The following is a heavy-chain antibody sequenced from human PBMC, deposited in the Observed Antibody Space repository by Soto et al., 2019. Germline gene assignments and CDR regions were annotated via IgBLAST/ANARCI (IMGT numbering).Heavy chain of an antibody. J-gene: IGHJ6*02. CDR3: AKDRLGGAPQSWIPYYYYGMDV. D-gene: IGHD1-26*01. CDR1: GFTFSSYG. CDR2: ISYDGSNK. V-gene: IGHV3-30*18. Sequence: HPGGSLRLSCAASGFTFSSYGMHWVRQAPGKGLEWVAVISYDGSNKYYADSVKGRFTISRDNSKNTLYLQMNSLRAEDTAVYYCAKDRLGGAPQSWIPYYYYGMDVWGQGTTVTVSS.